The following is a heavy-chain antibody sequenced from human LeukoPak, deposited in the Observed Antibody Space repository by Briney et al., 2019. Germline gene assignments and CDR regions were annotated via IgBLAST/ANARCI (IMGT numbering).Heavy chain of an antibody. CDR3: AKSALLWFGELFYFDY. D-gene: IGHD3-10*01. CDR2: ISYDGSNK. CDR1: GFTFSSYG. V-gene: IGHV3-30*18. Sequence: PGRSLRLSCAASGFTFSSYGMHWVRQAPGKGLEWVAVISYDGSNKHYADSVKGRFTISRDNSKNTLYLQMNSLRAEDTAVYYCAKSALLWFGELFYFDYWGQGTLVTVSS. J-gene: IGHJ4*02.